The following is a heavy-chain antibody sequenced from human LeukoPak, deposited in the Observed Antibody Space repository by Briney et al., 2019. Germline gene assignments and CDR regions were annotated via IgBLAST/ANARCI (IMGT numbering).Heavy chain of an antibody. J-gene: IGHJ4*02. CDR1: GGTFSSHT. Sequence: SVKVSCKASGGTFSSHTVTWVRQAPGQGLRWMGGIIPTFGTPNYAQEFQGRLSIATDESTNTAYMELSSLRSEDTAVYYCARSSQSGSYGAFDYWGQGTLVTVSS. D-gene: IGHD1-26*01. CDR2: IIPTFGTP. CDR3: ARSSQSGSYGAFDY. V-gene: IGHV1-69*05.